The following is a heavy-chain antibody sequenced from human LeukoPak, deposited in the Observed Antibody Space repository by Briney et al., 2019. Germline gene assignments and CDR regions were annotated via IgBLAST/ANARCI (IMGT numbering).Heavy chain of an antibody. D-gene: IGHD5-24*01. V-gene: IGHV4-61*02. CDR3: ARISRDGYNYFDY. CDR2: IYTSGST. CDR1: GGSISSGSYY. Sequence: SETLSLTCTVSGGSISSGSYYWSWIRQPAGKGLEWIGRIYTSGSTNYNPSLKSRVTISVDTSKNQFSLKLSSVTAADTAVYCCARISRDGYNYFDYWGQGSLVTVSS. J-gene: IGHJ4*02.